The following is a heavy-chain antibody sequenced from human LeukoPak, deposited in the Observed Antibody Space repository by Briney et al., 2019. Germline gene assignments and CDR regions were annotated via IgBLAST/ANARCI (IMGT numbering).Heavy chain of an antibody. D-gene: IGHD4-17*01. CDR1: GYTFTGYY. Sequence: ASVQVSCKASGYTFTGYYMHWVRQAPGQGLEWMGWINPNSGGTNYAQKFQGRVTMTRDTSISTAYMELSRLRSDDTAVYYCARGDYGDYLVDYWGQGTLVTVSS. J-gene: IGHJ4*02. CDR3: ARGDYGDYLVDY. V-gene: IGHV1-2*02. CDR2: INPNSGGT.